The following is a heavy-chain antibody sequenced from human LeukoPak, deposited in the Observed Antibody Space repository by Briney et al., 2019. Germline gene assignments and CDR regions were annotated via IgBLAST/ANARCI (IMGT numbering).Heavy chain of an antibody. CDR1: GFTFSTYA. D-gene: IGHD6-19*01. Sequence: GGSLRLSCAASGFTFSTYAMSWVRQAPGKGLEWVSGISGSGGSTYYADSVKGRFTISRDNSKNTLYLQMNSLRAEDTAVYYCASRSGWRYFDYWGQGTLVTVSS. J-gene: IGHJ4*02. V-gene: IGHV3-23*01. CDR2: ISGSGGST. CDR3: ASRSGWRYFDY.